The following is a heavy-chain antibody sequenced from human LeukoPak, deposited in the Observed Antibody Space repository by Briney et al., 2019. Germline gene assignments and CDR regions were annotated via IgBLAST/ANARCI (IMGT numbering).Heavy chain of an antibody. D-gene: IGHD3-10*01. Sequence: GGSLRLSCAASGFTFSSYGMHWVRQAPGKGLEWVAVIWYDGSNKYYADSVKGRFTISRDNSKNTLYLQMNSLRAEDTAVYYCAREGPYYYGSGSYCDYWGQGTLVTVSS. CDR3: AREGPYYYGSGSYCDY. J-gene: IGHJ4*02. CDR1: GFTFSSYG. V-gene: IGHV3-33*01. CDR2: IWYDGSNK.